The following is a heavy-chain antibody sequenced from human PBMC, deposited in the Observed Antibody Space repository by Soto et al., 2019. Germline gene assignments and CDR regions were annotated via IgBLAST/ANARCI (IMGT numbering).Heavy chain of an antibody. CDR1: GYPFTHYG. Sequence: GASVKVSCKTSGYPFTHYGISWVRQAPGQGLEWMGWISTYNGDTNYAQTFQGRVTMTTDTSTSTVHMEVRSLRSDDTAVYYCAREGVAPYYYYGMDVWGQGTPVTVS. D-gene: IGHD5-12*01. CDR3: AREGVAPYYYYGMDV. V-gene: IGHV1-18*01. CDR2: ISTYNGDT. J-gene: IGHJ6*02.